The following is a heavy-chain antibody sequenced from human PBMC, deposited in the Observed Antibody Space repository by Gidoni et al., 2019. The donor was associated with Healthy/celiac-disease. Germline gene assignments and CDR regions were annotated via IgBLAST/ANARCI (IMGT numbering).Heavy chain of an antibody. Sequence: QVQLVESGGGVVQPGRSLRRSCAASGFTFSSYAMHWVRQAPGKGLEWVAVISYDGSNKYYADSVKGRFTISRDNSKNTLYLQMNSLRAEDTAVYYCAREEYCGGDCSSNFDYWGQGTLVTVSS. V-gene: IGHV3-30-3*01. CDR1: GFTFSSYA. J-gene: IGHJ4*02. CDR2: ISYDGSNK. D-gene: IGHD2-21*02. CDR3: AREEYCGGDCSSNFDY.